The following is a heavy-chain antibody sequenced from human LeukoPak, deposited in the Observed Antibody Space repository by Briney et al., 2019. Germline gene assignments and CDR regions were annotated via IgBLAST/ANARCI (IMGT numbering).Heavy chain of an antibody. CDR3: ARSFSTSCYSPGF. CDR1: GGSISSSSYY. Sequence: SETLSLTCTVSGGSISSSSYYWGWIRRPPGKGLEWIGSIYYSGSTYYNPSLKSRVTISVDTSKNQFSLKLSSVTAADTAVYYCARSFSTSCYSPGFWGQGTLVTVSS. V-gene: IGHV4-39*07. J-gene: IGHJ4*02. D-gene: IGHD2-2*01. CDR2: IYYSGST.